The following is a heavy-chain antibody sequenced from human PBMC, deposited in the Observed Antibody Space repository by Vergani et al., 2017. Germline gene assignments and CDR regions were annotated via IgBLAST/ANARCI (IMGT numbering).Heavy chain of an antibody. V-gene: IGHV4-34*01. D-gene: IGHD4-17*01. CDR2: INHSGST. CDR1: GGSFSGYY. J-gene: IGHJ6*03. Sequence: QVQLQQWGAGLLKPSETLSLTCAVHGGSFSGYYWSWIRQPPGKGLEWIGEINHSGSTNYNPPLKSRVTISVDTSKNQFSLKLSSVTAADTAVYYCARGPTPTYYYYYYMDVWGKGTTVTVSS. CDR3: ARGPTPTYYYYYYMDV.